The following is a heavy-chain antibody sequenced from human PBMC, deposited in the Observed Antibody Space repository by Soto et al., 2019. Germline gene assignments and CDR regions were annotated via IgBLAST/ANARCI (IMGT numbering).Heavy chain of an antibody. CDR1: GFTFSSYA. D-gene: IGHD3-9*01. Sequence: PGGSLRLSCAASGFTFSSYAMSWVRQAPGKGLEWVSAISGSGGSTYYADSVKGRFTTSRDNSKNTLYLQMNSLRAEDTAVYYCAKDGLRYYDILTGYYRSDYWGQGTLVTVSS. CDR3: AKDGLRYYDILTGYYRSDY. V-gene: IGHV3-23*01. CDR2: ISGSGGST. J-gene: IGHJ4*02.